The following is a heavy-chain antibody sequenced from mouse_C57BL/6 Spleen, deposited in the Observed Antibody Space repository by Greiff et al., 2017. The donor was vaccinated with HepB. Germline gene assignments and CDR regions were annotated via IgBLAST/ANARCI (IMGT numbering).Heavy chain of an antibody. V-gene: IGHV1-39*01. CDR2: INPNYGTT. Sequence: EVQLQQSGPELVKPGASVKISCKASGYSFTDYKMNWVKQSNGKSLEWIGVINPNYGTTSYNQKFKGNTTLTVDQSYSKAYMQLNSLTSADAAVYYCARERDMDYWGQGPTLTVSS. J-gene: IGHJ2*01. CDR3: ARERDMDY. CDR1: GYSFTDYK.